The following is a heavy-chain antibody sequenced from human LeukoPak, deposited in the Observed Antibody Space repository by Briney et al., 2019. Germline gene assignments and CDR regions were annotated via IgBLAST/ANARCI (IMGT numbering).Heavy chain of an antibody. CDR3: AKDRSTALFSIDY. D-gene: IGHD2-8*02. CDR2: ISGSGGST. V-gene: IGHV3-23*01. Sequence: GGSLRLSCAASGFTFSNYAMSWVRQAPGKGLEWVSAISGSGGSTYYADSVKGRFTISRDNSKNTLYLQMNSLRAEDTAAYYCAKDRSTALFSIDYWGQGTLVTVSS. J-gene: IGHJ4*02. CDR1: GFTFSNYA.